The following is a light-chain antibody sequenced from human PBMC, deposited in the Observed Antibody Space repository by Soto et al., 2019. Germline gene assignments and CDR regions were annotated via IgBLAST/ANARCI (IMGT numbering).Light chain of an antibody. CDR1: QGISSSN. CDR2: GAS. CDR3: QQYGVSPL. Sequence: EIVLTQSPGTLSLSPGERATLSCRASQGISSSNLAWYQQKAGQAPRLLIYGASSRATGIPDGFSGSGSGTDFTLTISRLEPEDFAVYYCQQYGVSPLFGQGTKVEIK. J-gene: IGKJ1*01. V-gene: IGKV3-20*01.